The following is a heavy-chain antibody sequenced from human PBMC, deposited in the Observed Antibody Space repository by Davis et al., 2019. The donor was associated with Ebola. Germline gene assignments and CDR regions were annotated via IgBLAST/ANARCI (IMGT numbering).Heavy chain of an antibody. CDR2: IWYDGSNK. CDR1: GFTLRYYG. Sequence: PGGSLRLSCATSGFTLRYYGMHWVRQSPGKGLEWVAVIWYDGSNKYYADSVKGRFTISRDNSKNALYLQMNSLRAEDTAVYYCARRRGYSSSWRFAFDPWGQGTLVTVSS. V-gene: IGHV3-33*01. J-gene: IGHJ5*02. CDR3: ARRRGYSSSWRFAFDP. D-gene: IGHD6-13*01.